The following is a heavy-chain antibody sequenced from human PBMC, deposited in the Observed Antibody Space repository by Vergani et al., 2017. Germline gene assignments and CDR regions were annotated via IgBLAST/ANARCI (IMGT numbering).Heavy chain of an antibody. CDR3: ARDLSAAGALFNSDWFDP. J-gene: IGHJ5*02. V-gene: IGHV4-61*01. D-gene: IGHD4-23*01. CDR1: GGSVSRGSYY. Sequence: QVQLQESGPGLVKPSETLSLTCPVSGGSVSRGSYYWSWIRQPPGKGLEWIGYIYYSGNTNYNPSLKSRVTISVDTSKNQFSLKLSSVTAADTAVYYCARDLSAAGALFNSDWFDPWGQGTLVTVAS. CDR2: IYYSGNT.